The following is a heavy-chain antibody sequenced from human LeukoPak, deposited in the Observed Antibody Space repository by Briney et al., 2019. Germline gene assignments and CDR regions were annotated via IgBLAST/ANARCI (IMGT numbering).Heavy chain of an antibody. D-gene: IGHD2-2*01. CDR2: IYPGNSDT. Sequence: GEALQISWQGFGCRFTSYWIGWVRPMPGKGLEWMGIIYPGNSDTRYSPSFQGQVTISADKSISTAYLQWSSLKASDTAMYYCARHGGPTGGPAAMHHYYYYGMDVWGQGTTVTVSS. CDR1: GCRFTSYW. CDR3: ARHGGPTGGPAAMHHYYYYGMDV. J-gene: IGHJ6*02. V-gene: IGHV5-51*01.